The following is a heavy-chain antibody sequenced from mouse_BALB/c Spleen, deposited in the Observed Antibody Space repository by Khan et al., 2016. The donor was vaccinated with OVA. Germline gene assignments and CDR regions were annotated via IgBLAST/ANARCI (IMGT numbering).Heavy chain of an antibody. V-gene: IGHV2-9*02. CDR1: GFSLTNYG. D-gene: IGHD1-1*01. J-gene: IGHJ3*01. Sequence: VQLVESGPGLVAPSQSLSITCTVSGFSLTNYGVHWVHQPPRKGLEWLGVIWAGGSTNYNSALMSRLSISKDNSKSQVFLKMNSLQTNDTAMYYCARPYYGSGWFAYWGQGTLVTVSA. CDR2: IWAGGST. CDR3: ARPYYGSGWFAY.